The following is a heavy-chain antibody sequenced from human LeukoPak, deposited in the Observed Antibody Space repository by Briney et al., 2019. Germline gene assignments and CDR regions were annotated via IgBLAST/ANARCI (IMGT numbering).Heavy chain of an antibody. CDR2: IRYDGSNK. V-gene: IGHV3-30*02. CDR3: AKDSEWNYLGYFDY. Sequence: PGGSLRLSCAASGFTFSSYGMHWVRQAPGKGLEWVAFIRYDGSNKYYADSVKGRFTISRDNSKNTLYLQMNSLRAEDTAVYYCAKDSEWNYLGYFDYWGQGTLVTVSS. CDR1: GFTFSSYG. D-gene: IGHD1-7*01. J-gene: IGHJ4*02.